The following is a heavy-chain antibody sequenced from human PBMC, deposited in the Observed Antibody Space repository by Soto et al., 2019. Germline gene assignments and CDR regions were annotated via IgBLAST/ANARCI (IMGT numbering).Heavy chain of an antibody. V-gene: IGHV3-30*18. J-gene: IGHJ4*02. CDR2: MLYDGTNN. Sequence: GGSLGLSCAASGFTFSNYGMHWVRQAPGNGLEWVASMLYDGTNNYDADSVKGRFTISRDNSRNTLFLQMNSLRAEDTAVYFCAKGRTDSSAGYALDHSGQGTLVTVSS. CDR1: GFTFSNYG. CDR3: AKGRTDSSAGYALDH. D-gene: IGHD6-19*01.